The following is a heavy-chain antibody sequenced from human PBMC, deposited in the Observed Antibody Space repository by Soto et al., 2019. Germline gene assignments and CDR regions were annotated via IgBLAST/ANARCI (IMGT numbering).Heavy chain of an antibody. CDR2: IWNDGTKE. CDR3: ARASGRLSEPDY. CDR1: GFIFKKYG. V-gene: IGHV3-33*01. Sequence: QVQLVESGGGVVQPGRSLRLSCAASGFIFKKYGMHWIRQAPGKGLEWVAVIWNDGTKEDYADSVKGRFTISRDESKSTLYLQMSSLGVEETAVYYCARASGRLSEPDYWGQGTLVSVSS. J-gene: IGHJ4*02. D-gene: IGHD6-25*01.